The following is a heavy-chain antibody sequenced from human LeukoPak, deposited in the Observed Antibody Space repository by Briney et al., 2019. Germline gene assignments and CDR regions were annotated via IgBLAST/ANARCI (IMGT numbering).Heavy chain of an antibody. V-gene: IGHV3-7*05. CDR3: AGGSGWLTPY. CDR2: IKQDGSEK. J-gene: IGHJ4*02. D-gene: IGHD6-19*01. CDR1: GFTFSNYW. Sequence: GSLRLSCAASGFTFSNYWMSWVRQAPGKGLEWVANIKQDGSEKYYVDSVKGRFTISRDNAKTSLYLQMNSLRAEDTAKYYCAGGSGWLTPYWGQGTLVTVSS.